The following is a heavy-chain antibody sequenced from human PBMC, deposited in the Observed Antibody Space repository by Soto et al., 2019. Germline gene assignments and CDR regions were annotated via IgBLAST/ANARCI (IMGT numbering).Heavy chain of an antibody. CDR2: ISSSGDTI. Sequence: GGSLRLSCAASGFTFSDYYMNWIRQAPGKGLDWVSYISSSGDTIFYADSVKGRFTISRDNAKNSLYLQMNSLRAEDTAVYYCARDPPGYDGWFDPWGQGTLVTVSS. D-gene: IGHD6-13*01. V-gene: IGHV3-11*01. CDR1: GFTFSDYY. J-gene: IGHJ5*02. CDR3: ARDPPGYDGWFDP.